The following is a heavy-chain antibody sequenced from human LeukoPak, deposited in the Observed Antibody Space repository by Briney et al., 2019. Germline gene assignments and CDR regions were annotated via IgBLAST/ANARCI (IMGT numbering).Heavy chain of an antibody. J-gene: IGHJ4*02. D-gene: IGHD3-3*01. CDR3: TRDFVF. CDR1: GFAFSTYW. CDR2: INQDGSVK. V-gene: IGHV3-7*01. Sequence: GGSLRLSCAASGFAFSTYWMDWVRQAAGKGLECVGNINQDGSVKHYVDSVRGRFTISRDNARNSVYLQMSALRVEDTAVYYCTRDFVFRGQGSLVTASS.